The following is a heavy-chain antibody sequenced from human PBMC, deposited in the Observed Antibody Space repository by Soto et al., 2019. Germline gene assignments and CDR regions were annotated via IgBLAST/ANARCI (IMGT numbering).Heavy chain of an antibody. Sequence: QVQLQESGPGLVKPSGTLSLTCAVSGGSISSSNWWSWVRQPPGKGLEWIGEIYHSGSTNYNPSLKGRVTISVDNSKNQFSLKLSSVTVADTAVYYCARAPRGPLGSRGSDYWGQGTLVTVSS. CDR2: IYHSGST. D-gene: IGHD7-27*01. V-gene: IGHV4-4*02. CDR3: ARAPRGPLGSRGSDY. J-gene: IGHJ4*02. CDR1: GGSISSSNW.